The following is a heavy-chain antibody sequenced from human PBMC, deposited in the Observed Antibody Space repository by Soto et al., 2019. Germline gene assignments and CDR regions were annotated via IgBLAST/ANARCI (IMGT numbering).Heavy chain of an antibody. CDR2: IYHIGST. J-gene: IGHJ2*01. CDR1: GYSISSGYY. V-gene: IGHV4-38-2*01. D-gene: IGHD5-18*01. Sequence: SETLSLTCAVSGYSISSGYYWGWIRRPPGKGLDWIGSIYHIGSTYYNPSLKSRVTISVDTSKNQFSLKLSSVTAADTAVYYCARGRSGYRLRKYGYFDLWCRGTLV. CDR3: ARGRSGYRLRKYGYFDL.